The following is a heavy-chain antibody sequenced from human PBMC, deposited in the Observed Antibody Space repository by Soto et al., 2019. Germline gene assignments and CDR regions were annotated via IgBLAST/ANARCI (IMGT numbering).Heavy chain of an antibody. CDR1: GGSFSGYY. CDR3: ARGPTLAY. Sequence: PSETLSLTCAVYGGSFSGYYWSWIRQPPGKGLEWIGEINHSGSTNYNPSLKSRVTISVDTSKNQFSLKLSSVTAADTAVYYCARGPTLAYWGQGTLVTVSS. CDR2: INHSGST. J-gene: IGHJ4*02. V-gene: IGHV4-34*01.